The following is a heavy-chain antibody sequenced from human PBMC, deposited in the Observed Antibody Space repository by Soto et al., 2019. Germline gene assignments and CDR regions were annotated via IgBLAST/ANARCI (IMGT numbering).Heavy chain of an antibody. CDR1: GGSISSGGYY. CDR2: IYYSGST. V-gene: IGHV4-31*03. J-gene: IGHJ4*02. CDR3: ARYSSGWVDY. Sequence: TLSLTCTVSGGSISSGGYYWSWIRQHPGKGLEWIGYIYYSGSTYYNPSLKSRVTISVDTSKNQFSLKLSSVTAADTAVYYCARYSSGWVDYWGQGTLVTVSS. D-gene: IGHD6-19*01.